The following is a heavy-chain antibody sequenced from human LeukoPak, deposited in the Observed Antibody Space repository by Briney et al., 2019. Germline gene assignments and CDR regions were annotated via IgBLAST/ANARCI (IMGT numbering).Heavy chain of an antibody. D-gene: IGHD6-13*01. CDR2: IYHSGST. V-gene: IGHV4-30-2*01. Sequence: SSQTLSLTCAVSGGSISSGGYSWSWIRQPPGKGLEWIGYIYHSGSTYYNPSLKSRVTISVDRSKNQFSLKLSSVTAADTAVYYCARSNTWSSSWTFDYWGQGTLVTVSS. CDR1: GGSISSGGYS. J-gene: IGHJ4*02. CDR3: ARSNTWSSSWTFDY.